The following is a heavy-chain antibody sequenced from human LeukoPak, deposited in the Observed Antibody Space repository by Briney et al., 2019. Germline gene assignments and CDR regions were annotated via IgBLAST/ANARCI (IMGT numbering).Heavy chain of an antibody. CDR2: IKSKTDGGTT. Sequence: GGSLRLSCAASGITFSNAWMSWVRQAPGKGLVWVGRIKSKTDGGTTEYAASVKGRYTISRDDSKNTLYLQMNSLKTEDTAVYYCTTVRDYYDSSGYYFPYYFDYWGQGTLVTVSS. CDR1: GITFSNAW. CDR3: TTVRDYYDSSGYYFPYYFDY. J-gene: IGHJ4*02. D-gene: IGHD3-22*01. V-gene: IGHV3-15*01.